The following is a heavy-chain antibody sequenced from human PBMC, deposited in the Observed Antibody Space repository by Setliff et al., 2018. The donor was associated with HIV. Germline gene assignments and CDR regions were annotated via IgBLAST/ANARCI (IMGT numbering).Heavy chain of an antibody. J-gene: IGHJ4*02. CDR1: GGSISSSSYY. Sequence: SETLSLTCTFSGGSISSSSYYWGWIRQPPGKGLEWIGNVYYSVTTYCNPSLKSRVTISVDTSKNQFSLKLSSVTAADTAVYYCARFGRSLRTVDYWGQGTLVTVSS. CDR2: VYYSVTT. CDR3: ARFGRSLRTVDY. D-gene: IGHD3-3*01. V-gene: IGHV4-39*01.